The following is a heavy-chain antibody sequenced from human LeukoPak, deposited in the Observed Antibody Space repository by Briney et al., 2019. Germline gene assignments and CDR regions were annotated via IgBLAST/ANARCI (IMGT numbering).Heavy chain of an antibody. D-gene: IGHD6-19*01. Sequence: PGRSLRLSCAASGFTFSSYGMHWVRQAPGKGLEWVAVISYDGSNKYYADSVKGRLTISRDNSKNTLYLQMNSLRAEDTAVYYCAKDQRGWPFDYWGQGTLVTVSS. J-gene: IGHJ4*02. CDR1: GFTFSSYG. CDR3: AKDQRGWPFDY. V-gene: IGHV3-30*18. CDR2: ISYDGSNK.